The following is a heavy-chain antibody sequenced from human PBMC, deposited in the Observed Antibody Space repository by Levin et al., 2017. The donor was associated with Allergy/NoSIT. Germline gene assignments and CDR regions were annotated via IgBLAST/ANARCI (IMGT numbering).Heavy chain of an antibody. CDR2: ISYDGSNK. CDR1: GFTFSSYA. Sequence: QLGESLKISCAASGFTFSSYAMHWVRQAPGKGLEWVAVISYDGSNKYYADSVKGRFTISRDNSKNTLYLQTNSLRAEDTAVYYCARDQLDLGYSSSWYLLYYFDYWGQGTLVTVSS. J-gene: IGHJ4*02. V-gene: IGHV3-30-3*01. D-gene: IGHD6-13*01. CDR3: ARDQLDLGYSSSWYLLYYFDY.